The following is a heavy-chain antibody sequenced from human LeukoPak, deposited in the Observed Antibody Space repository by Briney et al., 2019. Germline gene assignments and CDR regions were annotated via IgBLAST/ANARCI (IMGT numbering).Heavy chain of an antibody. V-gene: IGHV4-4*07. D-gene: IGHD6-6*01. Sequence: SETLSLTCTVSGGSISRNYRSWIRQPAGKGLEWIGRIYTTGSTNYNPSLKSRVTISVDKSKKQLSLRLTSVTAADTAVYYCAREPQKYSASEYYFDFWGQGTLVTVSS. CDR1: GGSISRNY. CDR3: AREPQKYSASEYYFDF. CDR2: IYTTGST. J-gene: IGHJ4*02.